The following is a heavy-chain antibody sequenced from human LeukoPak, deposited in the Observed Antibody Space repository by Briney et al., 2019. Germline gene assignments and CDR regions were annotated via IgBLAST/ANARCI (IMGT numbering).Heavy chain of an antibody. CDR1: GYSFTSYW. J-gene: IGHJ6*03. CDR2: IYPGDSDT. V-gene: IGHV5-51*01. CDR3: ARYKVVEATVTTYYYYMDV. D-gene: IGHD4-17*01. Sequence: GESLKISCKGSGYSFTSYWIGWVRQMPGKGLEWMGIIYPGDSDTRYSPSFQGQVTISADKSISTAYLQWSSLKASDTAMYYCARYKVVEATVTTYYYYMDVWGKGTTVTVSS.